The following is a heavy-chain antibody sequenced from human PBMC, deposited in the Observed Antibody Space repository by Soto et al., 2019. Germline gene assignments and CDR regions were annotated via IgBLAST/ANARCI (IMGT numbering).Heavy chain of an antibody. CDR1: GGSVSNSNYY. J-gene: IGHJ4*02. CDR3: VSQRTSVLTQAYFDY. V-gene: IGHV4-39*01. Sequence: SETLSLTCTVSGGSVSNSNYYWGWIRQSPGKGLEWIGSVYYRGRSYSKSSVKSRVTISVDTTKNQFSLNLNSVTASDTAVYYCVSQRTSVLTQAYFDYWGPGALVTVSS. CDR2: VYYRGRS. D-gene: IGHD2-8*01.